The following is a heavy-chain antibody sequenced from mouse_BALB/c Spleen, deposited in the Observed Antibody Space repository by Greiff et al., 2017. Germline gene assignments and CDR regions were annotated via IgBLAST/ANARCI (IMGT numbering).Heavy chain of an antibody. CDR1: GFTFSSFG. CDR3: ARSDYYAMDY. Sequence: EVQGVESVGGLVQPGGSRKLSCAASGFTFSSFGMHWVRQAPEKGLEWVAYISSGSSTIYYADTVKGRFTISRDNPKNTLFLQMTSLRSEDTAMYYCARSDYYAMDYWGQGTSVTVSS. CDR2: ISSGSSTI. J-gene: IGHJ4*01. V-gene: IGHV5-17*02.